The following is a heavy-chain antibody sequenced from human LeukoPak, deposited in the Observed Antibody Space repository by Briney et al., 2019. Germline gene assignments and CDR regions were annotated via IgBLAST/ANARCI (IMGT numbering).Heavy chain of an antibody. CDR3: TTHAGGMDY. CDR2: IKSKTDGGTT. D-gene: IGHD3-16*01. Sequence: GGSLRLSCAASGFNFRTYAMSWVRQAPGKGLEWVGRIKSKTDGGTTDYAAPVKGRFTISRDDSKNTLYLQMNSLKTEDTAVYYCTTHAGGMDYWGQGTLVTVSS. V-gene: IGHV3-15*01. J-gene: IGHJ4*02. CDR1: GFNFRTYA.